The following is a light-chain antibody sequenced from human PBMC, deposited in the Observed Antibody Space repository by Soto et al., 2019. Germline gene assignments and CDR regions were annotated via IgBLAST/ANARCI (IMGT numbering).Light chain of an antibody. CDR1: QTVSITY. V-gene: IGKV3-20*01. CDR3: QQYGSSPLIS. Sequence: VLTQSPGTLSLSPGESATLSCRASQTVSITYLTWYQQKPGQAPRLLVFGASKRATGIPDRFSGSGSGRDFTLTISGLEPEDFAVYYCQQYGSSPLISFGQGTRLEIK. J-gene: IGKJ5*01. CDR2: GAS.